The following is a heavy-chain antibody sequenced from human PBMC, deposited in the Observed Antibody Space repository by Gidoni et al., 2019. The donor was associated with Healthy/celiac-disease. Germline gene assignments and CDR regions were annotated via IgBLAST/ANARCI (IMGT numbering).Heavy chain of an antibody. Sequence: EVQLVESGGGLVQPGRSLRLSCAASGFTCDDYSMHWVRQAPGKGLEWVSGISWNSGSIGYADSVKGRFTISRDNAKNSLYLQMNRLRAEDTALYYCAKDAGPPRYYDRFEGAFDPWGQGTLVTVSS. CDR3: AKDAGPPRYYDRFEGAFDP. CDR1: GFTCDDYS. CDR2: ISWNSGSI. J-gene: IGHJ5*02. D-gene: IGHD3-22*01. V-gene: IGHV3-9*01.